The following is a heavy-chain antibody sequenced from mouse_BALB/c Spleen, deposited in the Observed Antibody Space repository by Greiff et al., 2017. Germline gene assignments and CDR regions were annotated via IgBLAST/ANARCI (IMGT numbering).Heavy chain of an antibody. Sequence: LVKTGASVKISCKASGYSFTGYYMHWVKQSHGKSLEWIGYISCYNGATSYNQKFKGKATFTVDTSSITAYMQFNSLTSEDSAVYYCARSGYRYDVFAYWGQGTLVTVSA. D-gene: IGHD2-14*01. CDR1: GYSFTGYY. J-gene: IGHJ3*01. CDR3: ARSGYRYDVFAY. V-gene: IGHV1S34*01. CDR2: ISCYNGAT.